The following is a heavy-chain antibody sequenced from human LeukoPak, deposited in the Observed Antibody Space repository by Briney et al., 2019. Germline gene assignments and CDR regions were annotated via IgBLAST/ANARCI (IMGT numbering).Heavy chain of an antibody. CDR2: INHSGST. CDR1: GGSFSGYY. Sequence: PSETLSLTCAVYGGSFSGYYWSWIRQPPGKGLEWIGEINHSGSTNYNPSLKSRVTISVDTSKNQFSLKLSSVTAADTAVYYCARVRLPILITGDRAILLSLFDYWGQGTLVTVSS. J-gene: IGHJ4*02. V-gene: IGHV4-34*01. D-gene: IGHD7-27*01. CDR3: ARVRLPILITGDRAILLSLFDY.